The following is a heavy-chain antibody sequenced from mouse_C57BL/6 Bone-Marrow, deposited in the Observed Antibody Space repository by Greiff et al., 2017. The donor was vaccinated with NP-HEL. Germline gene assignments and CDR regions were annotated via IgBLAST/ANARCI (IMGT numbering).Heavy chain of an antibody. CDR3: ARESDSPRPFAY. V-gene: IGHV1-55*01. Sequence: QVQLQQPGAELVKPGASVKMSCKASGYTFTSYWITWVKQRPGQGLEWIGDIFPGSGSTNYNEKFKSKATLTVDTSSSTAYMQLSSLTTEDSSVNYCARESDSPRPFAYWGQGTPVTVSA. J-gene: IGHJ3*01. CDR2: IFPGSGST. CDR1: GYTFTSYW. D-gene: IGHD3-2*01.